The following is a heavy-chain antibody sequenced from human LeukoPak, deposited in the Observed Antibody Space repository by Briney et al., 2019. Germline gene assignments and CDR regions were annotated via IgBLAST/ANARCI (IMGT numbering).Heavy chain of an antibody. J-gene: IGHJ4*02. CDR2: INHSGST. CDR1: GGSFSGYY. CDR3: ARGSLAVAGDY. D-gene: IGHD6-19*01. V-gene: IGHV4-34*01. Sequence: PSETLSLTCAVYGGSFSGYYWSWIRQPPGKGLEWIGEINHSGSTNYNPSLKSRVTISVDTSKNQFSLKLSSVTAADTAVYYCARGSLAVAGDYWGQGTLVTVS.